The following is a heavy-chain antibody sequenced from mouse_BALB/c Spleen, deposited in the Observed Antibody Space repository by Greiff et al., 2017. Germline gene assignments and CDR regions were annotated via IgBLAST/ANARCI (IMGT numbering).Heavy chain of an antibody. CDR2: IDPANGNT. CDR1: GFNINDTY. D-gene: IGHD2-2*01. V-gene: IGHV14-3*02. J-gene: IGHJ4*01. Sequence: VQLQQSGAELVKPGASVKLSCTASGFNINDTYMHWVKQRPEQGLEWIGRIDPANGNTKYDPKFQGKATITADTSSNTAYLQLSSLTSEDTAVYYCARSGLNYAMDYWGQGTSVTVSS. CDR3: ARSGLNYAMDY.